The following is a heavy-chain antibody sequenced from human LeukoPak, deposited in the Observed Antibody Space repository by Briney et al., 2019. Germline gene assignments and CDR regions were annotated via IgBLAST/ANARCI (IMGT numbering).Heavy chain of an antibody. Sequence: SETLSLTCTVSGGSISSSTYYWGWIRQPPGKGLEWIGSIYYSGSTYYNPSLKSRVTISVDTSKSQFSLKLRSVTAADTAVYYCATAGPFDYWGQGTLVTVSS. CDR1: GGSISSSTYY. D-gene: IGHD2-8*02. V-gene: IGHV4-39*07. CDR2: IYYSGST. J-gene: IGHJ4*02. CDR3: ATAGPFDY.